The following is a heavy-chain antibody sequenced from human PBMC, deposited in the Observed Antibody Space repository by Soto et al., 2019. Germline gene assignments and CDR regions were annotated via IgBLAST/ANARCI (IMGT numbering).Heavy chain of an antibody. CDR2: ISYSGST. J-gene: IGHJ6*02. V-gene: IGHV4-61*01. CDR1: GGSVSSGSYY. CDR3: AREPTTVTNYYYYALDV. Sequence: PSETLSLTCTVSGGSVSSGSYYWSWIRQPPGKGLEWIAYISYSGSTNYNPSLKSRVTISVDTSKNQFSLKLSSVTAADTAVYYCAREPTTVTNYYYYALDVWGQGTTVTVSS. D-gene: IGHD4-17*01.